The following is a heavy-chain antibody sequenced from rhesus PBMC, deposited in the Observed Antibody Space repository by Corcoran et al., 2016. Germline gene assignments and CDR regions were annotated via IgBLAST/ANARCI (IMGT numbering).Heavy chain of an antibody. V-gene: IGHV4-127*01. CDR1: GYSISSGYD. CDR3: ARDRDNWNYGLDV. CDR2: RDGSRGST. D-gene: IGHD1-26*01. J-gene: IGHJ5-1*01. Sequence: QVQLQESGPGVVKPSETLSLTCAVSGYSISSGYDWRWIRQPPGKGLEWIGDRDGSRGSTQCNPTRKKRVTISKETSKNQFSLKLSSVTAADTAVYYCARDRDNWNYGLDVGGPGVLVTVSS.